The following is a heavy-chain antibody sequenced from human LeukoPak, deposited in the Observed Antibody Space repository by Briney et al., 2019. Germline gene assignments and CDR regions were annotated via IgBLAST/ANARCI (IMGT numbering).Heavy chain of an antibody. CDR1: GFTFNNYW. J-gene: IGHJ4*02. CDR2: IKQDGSEI. CDR3: ARQLGGSGSY. V-gene: IGHV3-7*01. Sequence: GGSLRFSCAASGFTFNNYWMSWVRQAPGKGLEWVANIKQDGSEIYYVDSVKGRFTISRDNTKNSVYLQMNSLRAEDTAVYYCARQLGGSGSYWGQGTLVTVSS. D-gene: IGHD3-10*01.